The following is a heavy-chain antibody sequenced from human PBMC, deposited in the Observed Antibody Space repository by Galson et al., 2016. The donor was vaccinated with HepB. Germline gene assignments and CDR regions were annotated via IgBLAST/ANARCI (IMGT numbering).Heavy chain of an antibody. CDR1: GYSFRSYY. CDR3: AREDWLDS. Sequence: SVKVSCKASGYSFRSYYIHWERQVPGQGLEWMGIIDPNDGVTNYTQKLQGRVTMTRDTSTNTLYLELSSLKFEDTAIYYCAREDWLDSWGQGTLVTVSS. J-gene: IGHJ5*01. CDR2: IDPNDGVT. V-gene: IGHV1-46*01.